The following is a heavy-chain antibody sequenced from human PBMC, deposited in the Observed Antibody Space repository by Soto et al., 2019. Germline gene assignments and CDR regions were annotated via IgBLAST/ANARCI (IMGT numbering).Heavy chain of an antibody. Sequence: GGSLRLSCAASGFSVSNYWMNWVRQAPGKGLVWVSHIKSDGTTSYADSVEGRFTVSRDDAKNTFYLQMNGLRAEDTAVYYCAKDRGEEGLKFLEWFGGMDVWGHGTTVTVSS. CDR3: AKDRGEEGLKFLEWFGGMDV. D-gene: IGHD3-3*01. V-gene: IGHV3-74*01. CDR2: IKSDGTT. CDR1: GFSVSNYW. J-gene: IGHJ6*02.